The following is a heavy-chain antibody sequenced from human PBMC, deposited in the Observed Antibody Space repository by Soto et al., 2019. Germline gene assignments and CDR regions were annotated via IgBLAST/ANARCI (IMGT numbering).Heavy chain of an antibody. D-gene: IGHD1-1*01. CDR1: GGSISSGGTGSY. CDR3: ASGHDAYKVRY. V-gene: IGHV4-31*03. Sequence: QVQLQESGPGLVKPSQTLSLTCTVSGGSISSGGTGSYWTWIRQLPGKGLEWIGYIYYTGNTYYTPSRKSRPTISIDPSENQFSLKLTSVTAADTAVYFCASGHDAYKVRYWGQGTLVTVSS. J-gene: IGHJ4*02. CDR2: IYYTGNT.